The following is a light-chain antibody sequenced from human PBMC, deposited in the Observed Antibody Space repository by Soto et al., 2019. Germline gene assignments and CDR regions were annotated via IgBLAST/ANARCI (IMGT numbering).Light chain of an antibody. V-gene: IGLV1-44*01. J-gene: IGLJ3*02. CDR1: SSNIGSNT. CDR3: AAWDDSLNGPV. CDR2: TNN. Sequence: QSVLTQPPSASGTPGQRVTISCSGSSSNIGSNTVIWYQQLPGTAPKLLIYTNNQRPSGVPDRFSGSKSGTSASLAISGLQSQDEDDYYCAAWDDSLNGPVFGGGTKLTVL.